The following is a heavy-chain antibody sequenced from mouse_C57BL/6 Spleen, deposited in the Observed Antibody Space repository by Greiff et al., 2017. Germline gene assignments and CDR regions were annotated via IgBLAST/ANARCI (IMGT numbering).Heavy chain of an antibody. D-gene: IGHD2-3*01. CDR2: IYPGSGNT. V-gene: IGHV1-76*01. CDR3: ESGGYYRGCYAMDY. CDR1: GYTFTDYY. Sequence: VKLMESGAELVRPGASVKLSCKASGYTFTDYYINWVKQRPGQGLEWIARIYPGSGNTYYNEKFKGKATLTAEKSSSTAYMQLSSLTSEDSAVYFCESGGYYRGCYAMDYWGQGPSVTVSS. J-gene: IGHJ4*01.